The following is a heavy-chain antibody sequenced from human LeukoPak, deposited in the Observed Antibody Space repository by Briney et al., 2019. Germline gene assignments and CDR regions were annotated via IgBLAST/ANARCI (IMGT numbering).Heavy chain of an antibody. CDR1: GGSISSYY. CDR2: IYYSGST. V-gene: IGHV4-59*12. Sequence: PSETLSLTCTVSGGSISSYYWSWIRQPPGKGLEWIGYIYYSGSTNYNPSLKSRVTMSVDTSKNQFSLKLSSVTAADTAVYYCAREVYGDYPYGYYYMDVWGKGTTVTISS. CDR3: AREVYGDYPYGYYYMDV. J-gene: IGHJ6*03. D-gene: IGHD4-17*01.